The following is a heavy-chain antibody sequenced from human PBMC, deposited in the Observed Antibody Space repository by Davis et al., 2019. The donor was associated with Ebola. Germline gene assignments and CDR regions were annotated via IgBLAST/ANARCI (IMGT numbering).Heavy chain of an antibody. D-gene: IGHD1-26*01. CDR3: AKLGGNYYGMDV. Sequence: GESLKISCAASGFTFSSHGMHWVRQAPGKGLEWVAVISYDGSNKYYADSVKGRFTISRDNSKNTLYLQMNSLRAEDTAVYYCAKLGGNYYGMDVWGQGTTVTVSS. J-gene: IGHJ6*02. CDR1: GFTFSSHG. V-gene: IGHV3-30*18. CDR2: ISYDGSNK.